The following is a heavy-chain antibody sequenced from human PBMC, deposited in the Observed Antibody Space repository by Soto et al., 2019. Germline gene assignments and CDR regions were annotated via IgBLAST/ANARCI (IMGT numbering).Heavy chain of an antibody. CDR2: IHSSGDTM. D-gene: IGHD3-10*01. CDR1: GFTFSDFY. CDR3: ARDRGYGGDYFDY. Sequence: PVGSLRLSCAASGFTFSDFYMSWIRQAPGKGLEWVSYIHSSGDTMYYADSVKGRFTISRDNAKKSLYLQMNSLRAEDTAVYYCARDRGYGGDYFDYWGQGTLVTVSS. V-gene: IGHV3-11*01. J-gene: IGHJ4*02.